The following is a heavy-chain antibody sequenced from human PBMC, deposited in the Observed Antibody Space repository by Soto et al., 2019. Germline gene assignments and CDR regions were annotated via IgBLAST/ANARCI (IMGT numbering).Heavy chain of an antibody. J-gene: IGHJ5*02. CDR1: GFTFSGSA. V-gene: IGHV3-73*01. CDR2: IRSKANSYAT. CDR3: TAYYYDSSGPNWFDP. Sequence: PGGSLRLSCAASGFTFSGSAMHWVRQASGKGLEWVGRIRSKANSYATAYAASVKGSFTISRDVSKNTSYLQMNSLKTEYTAVYYCTAYYYDSSGPNWFDPWGQGTLVTVSS. D-gene: IGHD3-22*01.